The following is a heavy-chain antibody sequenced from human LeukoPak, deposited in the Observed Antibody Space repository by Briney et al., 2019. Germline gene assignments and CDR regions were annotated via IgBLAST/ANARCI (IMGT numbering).Heavy chain of an antibody. D-gene: IGHD3-22*01. CDR2: ISSSSSYI. CDR1: GFTFSSYS. V-gene: IGHV3-21*01. CDR3: ARSLHYYYDSSGYLDY. Sequence: NSGGSLRLSCAASGFTFSSYSMNWVRQAPGKGLEWVSSISSSSSYIYYADSVKGRFTISRDNAKNSLYLQMNSLRAEDTAVYYCARSLHYYYDSSGYLDYWGQGTLVTVSS. J-gene: IGHJ4*02.